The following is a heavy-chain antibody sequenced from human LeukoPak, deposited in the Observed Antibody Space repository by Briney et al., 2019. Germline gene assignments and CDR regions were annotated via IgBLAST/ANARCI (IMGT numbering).Heavy chain of an antibody. D-gene: IGHD1-14*01. Sequence: SETLSLTCTVSGGSFSSSDYYWGWIRQPPGKGLEWIGSIYYSGTTYYNPSLKSRVTISVDTSKKQFFLKLRSVTAADTAVYYCARHEWGITNAFDIWGQGTMVTVSS. J-gene: IGHJ3*02. V-gene: IGHV4-39*01. CDR1: GGSFSSSDYY. CDR3: ARHEWGITNAFDI. CDR2: IYYSGTT.